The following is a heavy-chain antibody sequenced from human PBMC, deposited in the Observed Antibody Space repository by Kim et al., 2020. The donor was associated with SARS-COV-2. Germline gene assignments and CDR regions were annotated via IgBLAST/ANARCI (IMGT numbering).Heavy chain of an antibody. CDR1: GFTFSSYW. V-gene: IGHV3-7*03. D-gene: IGHD3-9*01. CDR3: ARGLLTGYYRVAFDI. CDR2: IKQDGSEK. Sequence: GGSLRLSCAASGFTFSSYWMSWVRQAPGKGLEWVANIKQDGSEKYYVDSVKGRFTISRDNAKNSLYLQMNSLRAEDTAVYYCARGLLTGYYRVAFDIRGQGTMVTVSS. J-gene: IGHJ3*02.